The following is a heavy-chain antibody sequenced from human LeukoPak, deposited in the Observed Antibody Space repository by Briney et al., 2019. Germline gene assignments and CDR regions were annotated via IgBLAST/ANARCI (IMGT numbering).Heavy chain of an antibody. V-gene: IGHV1-18*01. CDR2: ISVYNGNT. J-gene: IGHJ4*02. CDR3: ARDQTWDSSGWYEDY. D-gene: IGHD6-19*01. Sequence: ASVKVSCKASGYSFSSYGISWVRQAPGEGLEWMGWISVYNGNTNYAQKVQGRVTMTTDTHTRTAYMELRSLRSDDTAVYYCARDQTWDSSGWYEDYWGQGTLVTVSS. CDR1: GYSFSSYG.